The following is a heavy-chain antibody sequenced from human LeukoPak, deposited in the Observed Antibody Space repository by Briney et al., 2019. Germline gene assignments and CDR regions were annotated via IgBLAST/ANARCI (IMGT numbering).Heavy chain of an antibody. CDR3: ARGSGWYTY. D-gene: IGHD6-19*01. Sequence: PGGSLRLSCAASGFTFSSYAMHWVRQAPGKGLEWVAVISYDGSNKYYADSVKGRFTISRDNSKNTLYPQMNSLRAEDTAVYYCARGSGWYTYWGQGTLVTVSS. V-gene: IGHV3-30-3*01. CDR2: ISYDGSNK. CDR1: GFTFSSYA. J-gene: IGHJ4*02.